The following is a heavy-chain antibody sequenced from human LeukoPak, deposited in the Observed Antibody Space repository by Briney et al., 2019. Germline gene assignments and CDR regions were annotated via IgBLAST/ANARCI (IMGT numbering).Heavy chain of an antibody. CDR1: GFTFSSYL. CDR3: AREGRVSGYDFDC. V-gene: IGHV3-74*03. J-gene: IGHJ4*02. Sequence: PGGSLRLSCAASGFTFSSYLMRWVRQAPGKGLVWVSRINSDGSSITYADSVKGRFTISRDNAKNTLYLQMNSLRVEDTAVYYCAREGRVSGYDFDCWGQGTLVTVSS. CDR2: INSDGSSI. D-gene: IGHD5-12*01.